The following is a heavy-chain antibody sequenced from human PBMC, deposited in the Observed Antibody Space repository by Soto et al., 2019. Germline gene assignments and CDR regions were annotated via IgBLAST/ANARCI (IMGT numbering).Heavy chain of an antibody. V-gene: IGHV3-9*01. CDR2: ISWNRGSI. Sequence: GGSLRLSCAASGFTFDDYAMHWVRQAPGGGLEWVSGISWNRGSIGYADSVKGRFTISRDNAKNSLYLQMNSLRAEDTALYYCAKDIVPDGYCSGGSCSGGVRYYYYGMDVWGQGTTVTVSS. CDR1: GFTFDDYA. CDR3: AKDIVPDGYCSGGSCSGGVRYYYYGMDV. J-gene: IGHJ6*02. D-gene: IGHD2-15*01.